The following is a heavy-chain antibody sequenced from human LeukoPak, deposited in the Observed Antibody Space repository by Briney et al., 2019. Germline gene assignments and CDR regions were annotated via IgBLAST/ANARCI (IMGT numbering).Heavy chain of an antibody. D-gene: IGHD2-2*01. V-gene: IGHV4-59*12. Sequence: SETLSLTCTVSGGSFSSYYWSWIRQPSGKGLEWIGYIYYSGSTNYNPSLKSRVTMSADTSKNQFSLKLSSVTAADTAVYYCARAAGHCTSTICYPEYFQHWGQGTLVTVSS. CDR1: GGSFSSYY. CDR3: ARAAGHCTSTICYPEYFQH. J-gene: IGHJ1*01. CDR2: IYYSGST.